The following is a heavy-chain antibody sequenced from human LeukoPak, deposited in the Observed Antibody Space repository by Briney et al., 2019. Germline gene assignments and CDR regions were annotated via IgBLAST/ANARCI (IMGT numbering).Heavy chain of an antibody. D-gene: IGHD4-17*01. CDR2: IHYSGST. CDR1: GGSISPYY. Sequence: SETLSLTCTVSGGSISPYYWSWLRQPPGKGLEWIGFIHYSGSTHYKSSLKSRVTISVDTSKNQFSLRLSSVTAADTAVYYCARREGDYGYWYFDLWGRGTLVTVSS. V-gene: IGHV4-59*08. CDR3: ARREGDYGYWYFDL. J-gene: IGHJ2*01.